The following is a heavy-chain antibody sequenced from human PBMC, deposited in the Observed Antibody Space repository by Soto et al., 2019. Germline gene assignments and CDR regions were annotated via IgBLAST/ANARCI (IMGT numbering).Heavy chain of an antibody. V-gene: IGHV1-18*01. CDR3: ARGLEASYAFDI. CDR1: GYTFTSYG. J-gene: IGHJ3*02. D-gene: IGHD1-1*01. Sequence: QVQLVQSGAEVKKPGASVKVSCKASGYTFTSYGISWVRQAPGQGLEWMGWNSAYNGNTNYAQKLQGRVTMPTDTSKSTAYTYLRSLRSEDTAVYYCARGLEASYAFDIWGQGTMVTVSS. CDR2: NSAYNGNT.